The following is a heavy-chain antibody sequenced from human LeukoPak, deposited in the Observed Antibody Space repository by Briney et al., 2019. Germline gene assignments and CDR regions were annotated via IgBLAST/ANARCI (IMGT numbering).Heavy chain of an antibody. CDR3: AKDHKRDGNRYFDF. V-gene: IGHV3-30*02. J-gene: IGHJ4*02. CDR1: SFTFNSYG. D-gene: IGHD1-14*01. Sequence: GGSLRLSCVASSFTFNSYGIHWVRQAPGKGLEWVAFIGYDSIKKYYADSVKGRFTISRDNSMNTLYLQMNSLRAEDTAVYYCAKDHKRDGNRYFDFWGQGTLVTVSS. CDR2: IGYDSIKK.